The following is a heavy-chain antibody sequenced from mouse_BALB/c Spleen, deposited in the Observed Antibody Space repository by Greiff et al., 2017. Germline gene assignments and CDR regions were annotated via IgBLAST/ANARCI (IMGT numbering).Heavy chain of an antibody. CDR2: ISNGGGST. J-gene: IGHJ4*01. D-gene: IGHD2-12*01. V-gene: IGHV5-12-2*01. CDR1: GFTFSSYT. CDR3: ASLTTKFYAMDY. Sequence: DVKLVESGGGLVQPGGSLKLSCAASGFTFSSYTMSWVRQTPEKRLEWVAYISNGGGSTYYPDTVKGRFTISRDNAKNTLYLQMSSLKSEDTAMYYCASLTTKFYAMDYWGQGTSVTVSS.